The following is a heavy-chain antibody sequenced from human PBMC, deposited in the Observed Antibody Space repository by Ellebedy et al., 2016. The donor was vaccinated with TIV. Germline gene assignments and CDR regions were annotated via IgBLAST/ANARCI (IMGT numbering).Heavy chain of an antibody. D-gene: IGHD5-18*01. CDR1: GFTVSANF. CDR3: ARDPYNYGYFDY. CDR2: IYTSGET. Sequence: PGGSLRLSCAASGFTVSANFMNWVRQPPGKGLEWVSIIYTSGETYYADSVKGRFTISRDNSKNTLYLQMNSLRAEDTAVYYCARDPYNYGYFDYWGQGTLVTVSS. J-gene: IGHJ4*02. V-gene: IGHV3-66*01.